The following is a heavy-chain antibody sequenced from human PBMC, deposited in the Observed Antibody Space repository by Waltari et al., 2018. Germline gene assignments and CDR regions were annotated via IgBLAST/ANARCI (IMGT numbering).Heavy chain of an antibody. CDR2: ISSSSSYI. CDR1: GFTFSSYS. V-gene: IGHV3-21*01. D-gene: IGHD4-17*01. Sequence: EVQLVESGGGLVKPGGSLRLSCAASGFTFSSYSMNWVRQAPGKGLVLVSSISSSSSYIYYADSVKGRFTISRDNAKNSLYLQMNSLRAEDTAVYYCASVYGRNAFDIWGQGTMVTVSS. CDR3: ASVYGRNAFDI. J-gene: IGHJ3*02.